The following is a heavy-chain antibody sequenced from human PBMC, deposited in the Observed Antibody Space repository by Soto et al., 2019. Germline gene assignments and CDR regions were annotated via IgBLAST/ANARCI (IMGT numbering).Heavy chain of an antibody. V-gene: IGHV4-34*01. CDR3: ARVVRGRTSQRYDY. CDR1: GGSFSGYY. CDR2: INHSGST. Sequence: PSETLSLTCAVYGGSFSGYYWSWIRQPPGKGLEWIGEINHSGSTNYNPSLKSRVTISVDTSKNQFSLKLSSVTAADTAVYYCARVVRGRTSQRYDYWGQGTLVTVSS. J-gene: IGHJ4*02. D-gene: IGHD3-10*01.